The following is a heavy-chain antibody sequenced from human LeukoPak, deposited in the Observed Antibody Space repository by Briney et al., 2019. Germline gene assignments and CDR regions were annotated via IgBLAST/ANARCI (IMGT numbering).Heavy chain of an antibody. J-gene: IGHJ4*02. CDR2: ISGSGGST. D-gene: IGHD1-26*01. CDR3: ARDSGVVGAILDY. CDR1: GFTFSSYA. Sequence: GGSLRLSCAASGFTFSSYAMSWVRQAPGKGLEWVSAISGSGGSTYYAGSVKGRFTISRDNSKNTLYLQMNSLRAEDTAVYYCARDSGVVGAILDYWGQGTLVIVSS. V-gene: IGHV3-23*01.